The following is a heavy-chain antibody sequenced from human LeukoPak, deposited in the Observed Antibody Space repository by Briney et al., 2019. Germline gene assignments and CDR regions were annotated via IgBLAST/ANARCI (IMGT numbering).Heavy chain of an antibody. J-gene: IGHJ4*02. D-gene: IGHD6-19*01. Sequence: GGSLRLSCAASGFTFSNYAMTWVRQAPGKGLEWVAVISYDGSNKYYADSVKGRFTISRDNSKNTLSLQMNSLRAEDTAVYYCAREYNSGWVYFDYWGQGTLVTVSS. CDR2: ISYDGSNK. CDR3: AREYNSGWVYFDY. V-gene: IGHV3-30-3*01. CDR1: GFTFSNYA.